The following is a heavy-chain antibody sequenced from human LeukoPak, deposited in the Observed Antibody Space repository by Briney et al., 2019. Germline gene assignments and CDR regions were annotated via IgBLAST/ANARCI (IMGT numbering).Heavy chain of an antibody. J-gene: IGHJ3*02. Sequence: GPSLRLSCAASGFTVSNAWMHCVSHAPGRWLVWVSRINTDGFNTNYADSVTGRFTISRDNAKNTLYLQMNSLRAEDTAVYYCARDRSGASGAFDIWGQGTMVTVSS. CDR3: ARDRSGASGAFDI. CDR1: GFTVSNAW. V-gene: IGHV3-74*01. D-gene: IGHD2-15*01. CDR2: INTDGFNT.